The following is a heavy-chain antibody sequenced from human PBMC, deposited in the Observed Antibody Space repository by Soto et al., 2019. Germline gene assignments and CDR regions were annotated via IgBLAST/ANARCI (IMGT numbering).Heavy chain of an antibody. D-gene: IGHD6-13*01. Sequence: GASVKVSCKASGYTFTGYYMHWVRQAPGQGLEWMGWINPNSGGTNYAQKFQGWVTMTRDTSISTAYMELSRLRSDDTAVYYCARVPASGIAAADNYYYYGMDVWGQGTTVTVSS. CDR2: INPNSGGT. V-gene: IGHV1-2*04. J-gene: IGHJ6*02. CDR1: GYTFTGYY. CDR3: ARVPASGIAAADNYYYYGMDV.